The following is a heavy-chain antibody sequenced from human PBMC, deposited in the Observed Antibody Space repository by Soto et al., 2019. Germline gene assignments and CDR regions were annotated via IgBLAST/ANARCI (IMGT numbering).Heavy chain of an antibody. CDR3: TTENSNYVGGMDV. J-gene: IGHJ6*02. D-gene: IGHD4-4*01. CDR2: IKSKTDGGTT. Sequence: PGGSLRLSCAASGFTFSNAWMSWVRQAPGKGLEWVGRIKSKTDGGTTDYAAPVKGRFTISRDDSKNTLYLQMNSLKTEDTAVYYCTTENSNYVGGMDVWGQGTTVTVSS. CDR1: GFTFSNAW. V-gene: IGHV3-15*01.